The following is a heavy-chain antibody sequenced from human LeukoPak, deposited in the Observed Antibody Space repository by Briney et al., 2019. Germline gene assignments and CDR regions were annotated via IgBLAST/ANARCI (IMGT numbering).Heavy chain of an antibody. CDR2: IWYGGSNK. CDR1: GFTFSSYG. J-gene: IGHJ4*02. CDR3: AKQSSWRYFDY. V-gene: IGHV3-30*02. D-gene: IGHD2-2*01. Sequence: GGSLRLSCAASGFTFSSYGMHWVRQAPGKGLEWVAVIWYGGSNKYYADSVKGRFTISRDNSKNTLYLQMNSLRAEDTAVYYCAKQSSWRYFDYWGQGTLVTVSS.